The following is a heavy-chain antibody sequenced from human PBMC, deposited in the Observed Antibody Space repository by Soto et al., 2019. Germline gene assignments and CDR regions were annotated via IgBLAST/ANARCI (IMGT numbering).Heavy chain of an antibody. D-gene: IGHD6-13*01. V-gene: IGHV1-24*01. CDR3: ATALAAAGTKVYYYYYGMDV. CDR1: GYTLTELS. J-gene: IGHJ6*02. Sequence: GASVKVSCKVSGYTLTELSMHWVRQAPGKGLEWMGGFDPEDGETVYAQKYQGRVTMTEDTSTDTAYMELSSLRSEDTAVYYCATALAAAGTKVYYYYYGMDVWGQGTTVTVSS. CDR2: FDPEDGET.